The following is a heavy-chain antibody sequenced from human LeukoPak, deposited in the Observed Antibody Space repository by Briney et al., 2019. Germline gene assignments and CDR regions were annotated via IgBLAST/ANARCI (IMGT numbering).Heavy chain of an antibody. D-gene: IGHD6-13*01. J-gene: IGHJ3*02. V-gene: IGHV3-74*01. Sequence: GGSLRLCCAASGFTFSSYWRHWVRQAPGKGLVWVSRINSDGSSTSYADSVKGRFTSSRDNAKNTLYLQMNSLRAEDTAVYYCASLGSSWYRLNDAFDIWGQGTMVTVSS. CDR1: GFTFSSYW. CDR3: ASLGSSWYRLNDAFDI. CDR2: INSDGSST.